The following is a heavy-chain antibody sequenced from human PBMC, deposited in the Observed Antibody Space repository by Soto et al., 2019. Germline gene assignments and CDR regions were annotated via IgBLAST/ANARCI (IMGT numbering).Heavy chain of an antibody. V-gene: IGHV3-7*05. CDR2: IGKDGSEK. CDR3: AGVIGWESEF. J-gene: IGHJ1*01. Sequence: EVQLVESGGGLVQPGGSLRLSCAASGLTFGDYWMNWVRQAPGKGLEWVANIGKDGSEKNYVDSVKGRFTISRDSATNSLFLQMSSLRVEDTAVYFCAGVIGWESEFWGPGTHVTVSS. CDR1: GLTFGDYW. D-gene: IGHD6-19*01.